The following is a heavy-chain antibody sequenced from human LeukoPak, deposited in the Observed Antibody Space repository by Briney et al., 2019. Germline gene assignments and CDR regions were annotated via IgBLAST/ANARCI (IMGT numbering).Heavy chain of an antibody. Sequence: SETLSLTCAVYGGSFSGYYWSWIRQPPGKGLEWIGEINHSGSTNYNPSLKSRVTMSVDTSKNQFSLKLSSVTAADTAVYYCARGLTSLYCSGGSCYGYYYYGMDVWGQRTTVTVSS. CDR2: INHSGST. J-gene: IGHJ6*02. D-gene: IGHD2-15*01. CDR3: ARGLTSLYCSGGSCYGYYYYGMDV. V-gene: IGHV4-34*01. CDR1: GGSFSGYY.